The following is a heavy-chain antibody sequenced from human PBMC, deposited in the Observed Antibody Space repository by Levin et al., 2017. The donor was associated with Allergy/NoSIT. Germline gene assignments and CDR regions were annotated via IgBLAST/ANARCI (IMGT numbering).Heavy chain of an antibody. D-gene: IGHD6-6*01. CDR2: INHSGST. CDR1: GGSFSGYY. V-gene: IGHV4-34*01. CDR3: ARVRSIAARPAAGWFDP. J-gene: IGHJ5*02. Sequence: SQTLSLTCAVYGGSFSGYYWSWIRQPPGKGLEWIGEINHSGSTNYNPSLKSRVTISVDTSKNQFSLKLSSVTAADTAVYYCARVRSIAARPAAGWFDPWGQGTLVTVSS.